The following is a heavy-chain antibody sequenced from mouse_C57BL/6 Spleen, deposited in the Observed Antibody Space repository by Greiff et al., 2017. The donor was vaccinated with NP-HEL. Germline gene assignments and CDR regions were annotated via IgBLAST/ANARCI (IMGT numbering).Heavy chain of an antibody. CDR3: ARGRGGLLPFAY. Sequence: EVQLQQSGAELVKPGASVKLSCTASGFNIKDYYMHWVKQRTEQGLEWIGRIDPEDGETKYAPKFQGKATITADTSSNTAYLQLSSLTSEDTAVYYCARGRGGLLPFAYWGQGTLVTVSA. CDR1: GFNIKDYY. J-gene: IGHJ3*01. V-gene: IGHV14-2*01. CDR2: IDPEDGET. D-gene: IGHD2-3*01.